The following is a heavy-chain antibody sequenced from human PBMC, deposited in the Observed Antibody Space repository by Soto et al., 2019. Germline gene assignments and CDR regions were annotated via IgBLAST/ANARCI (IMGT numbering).Heavy chain of an antibody. CDR1: GYTFTSYG. Sequence: ASVKVSCKASGYTFTSYGISWVRQAPGQGLEWMGWISAYNGNTNYAQKLQGRVTMTTDTSTSTAYMELRSLRSDDTAVYYCARDASQGIVVVPAAKAAFDIWGQGTMVTVS. V-gene: IGHV1-18*01. D-gene: IGHD2-2*01. CDR2: ISAYNGNT. CDR3: ARDASQGIVVVPAAKAAFDI. J-gene: IGHJ3*02.